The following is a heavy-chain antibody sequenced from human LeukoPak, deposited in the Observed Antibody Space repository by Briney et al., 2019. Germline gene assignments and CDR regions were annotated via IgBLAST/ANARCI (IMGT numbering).Heavy chain of an antibody. D-gene: IGHD6-19*01. CDR3: ARGKRAVAGKGRPYYYYMDG. Sequence: EAPVKVSCKASGYTLTSYDINWVRQDTRQGFEWMGWMNLNSGNTRYAQKSQGRVTMTRNTSISTAYMELSSLGSADTGGYYCARGKRAVAGKGRPYYYYMDGWGKGTTVTVSS. V-gene: IGHV1-8*01. CDR1: GYTLTSYD. CDR2: MNLNSGNT. J-gene: IGHJ6*03.